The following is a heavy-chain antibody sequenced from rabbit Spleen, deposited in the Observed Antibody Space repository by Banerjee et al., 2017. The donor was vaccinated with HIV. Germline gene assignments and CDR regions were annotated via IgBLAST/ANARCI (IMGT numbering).Heavy chain of an antibody. Sequence: QSLEESGGGLVKPGASLTLTCKASGFSFNSRYDMCWVRQAPGKGLEWIACVYAGSSGSSYSATWAKGRFTFSKTSSTTVTLQMTSLTAADTATYFCARDTSSSFSSYGMDLWGPGTLVTVS. J-gene: IGHJ6*01. CDR2: VYAGSSGSS. CDR3: ARDTSSSFSSYGMDL. D-gene: IGHD1-1*01. V-gene: IGHV1S40*01. CDR1: GFSFNSRYD.